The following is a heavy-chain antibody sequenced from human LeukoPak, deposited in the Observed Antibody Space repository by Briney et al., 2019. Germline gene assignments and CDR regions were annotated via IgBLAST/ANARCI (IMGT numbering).Heavy chain of an antibody. V-gene: IGHV3-53*01. CDR1: GFTVSSNY. CDR3: ARVQLGESWFFDL. J-gene: IGHJ2*01. Sequence: GGSLRLSCAASGFTVSSNYMSWVRQAPGKGLEWVSVIYSGGSTYYADSVKGRFTISRDNSKNTLYLQMNSLRAEDTAVYYCARVQLGESWFFDLWGRSTLVTVSS. CDR2: IYSGGST. D-gene: IGHD5-24*01.